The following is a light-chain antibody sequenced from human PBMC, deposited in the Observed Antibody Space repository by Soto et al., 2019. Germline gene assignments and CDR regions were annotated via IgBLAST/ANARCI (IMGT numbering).Light chain of an antibody. CDR1: RSVTSF. J-gene: IGKJ5*01. CDR3: QQRGTWPRIT. CDR2: DVS. V-gene: IGKV3-11*01. Sequence: ETVLTQSPATLSLTPGERATLSCRASRSVTSFLAWYQHKPGQTPRLLIYDVSKTASGVPARFSATGSGTDFTLTIISLEPEDFAVYYCQQRGTWPRITFGQWTRLEIK.